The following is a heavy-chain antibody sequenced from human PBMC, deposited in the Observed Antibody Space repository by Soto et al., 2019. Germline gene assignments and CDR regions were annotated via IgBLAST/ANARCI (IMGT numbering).Heavy chain of an antibody. Sequence: SETLSLTCTVSGGSISGGGYYWSWIRQHPGKGLEWIGYIYYSGSTCYNPSLKSRVTISVDTSKNQFSLKLSSVTAADTAVYYCARDLNYDSSGYPNDAFDIWGQGTMVTVSS. J-gene: IGHJ3*02. D-gene: IGHD3-22*01. CDR2: IYYSGST. CDR1: GGSISGGGYY. V-gene: IGHV4-31*03. CDR3: ARDLNYDSSGYPNDAFDI.